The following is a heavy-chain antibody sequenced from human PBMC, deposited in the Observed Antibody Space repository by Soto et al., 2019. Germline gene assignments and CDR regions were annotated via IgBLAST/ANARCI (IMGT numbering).Heavy chain of an antibody. CDR1: RESISYGGFS. V-gene: IGHV4-30-2*06. CDR3: ARGGGYDSFDY. D-gene: IGHD5-12*01. J-gene: IGHJ4*02. Sequence: SDSMDITCAVSRESISYGGFSWSWIRQSPGRGLEWIGYISHLENTYFHPSFKSRLTMSIDRTRNQFSLKLSSVTAADMAVYYCARGGGYDSFDYWGQGVLVTVFS. CDR2: ISHLENT.